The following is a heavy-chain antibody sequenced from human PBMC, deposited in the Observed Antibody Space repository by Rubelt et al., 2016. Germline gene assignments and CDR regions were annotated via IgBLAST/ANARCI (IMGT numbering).Heavy chain of an antibody. CDR1: GGTFSSYA. V-gene: IGHV1-69*04. CDR2: IIPILGIA. CDR3: ARDGYNDIWGFFDY. J-gene: IGHJ4*02. Sequence: QVQLVQSGAEVKKPGSSVKVSCKASGGTFSSYAISWVRQAPGQGLEWMGRIIPILGIANDAQKCQGGVTITADKSTSTAYRGLSSLRSEDTAVYYCARDGYNDIWGFFDYWGQGTLVTVSS. D-gene: IGHD5-24*01.